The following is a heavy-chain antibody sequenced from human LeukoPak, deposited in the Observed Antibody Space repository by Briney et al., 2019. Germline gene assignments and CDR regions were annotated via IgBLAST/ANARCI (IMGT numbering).Heavy chain of an antibody. CDR1: GFTFSSYS. J-gene: IGHJ4*02. D-gene: IGHD3-9*01. V-gene: IGHV3-21*01. CDR3: ARGGWYYDILTGYCWRNFDY. CDR2: ISSSSSYI. Sequence: GGSLRLSCAASGFTFSSYSMNWVRQAPGKGLEWVSSISSSSSYIYYADSVKGRFTISRDNAKNSLYLQMNSLRAEDTAVYYCARGGWYYDILTGYCWRNFDYWGQGTLVTVSS.